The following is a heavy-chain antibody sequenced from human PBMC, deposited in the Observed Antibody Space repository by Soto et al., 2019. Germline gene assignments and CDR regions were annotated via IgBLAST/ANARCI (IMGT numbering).Heavy chain of an antibody. V-gene: IGHV1-18*01. CDR3: VRVPVGYYYDSSGYSDY. CDR1: GYTFTSYG. J-gene: IGHJ4*02. Sequence: QVQLVQSGAEVKKPGASVKVSCKASGYTFTSYGISWVRQAPGQGLEWMGWISAYNGNTNYAQKLQGRVTMTTDTSTSTAYMELRSLRSDDTAVYYCVRVPVGYYYDSSGYSDYWGQGTLVTVSS. CDR2: ISAYNGNT. D-gene: IGHD3-22*01.